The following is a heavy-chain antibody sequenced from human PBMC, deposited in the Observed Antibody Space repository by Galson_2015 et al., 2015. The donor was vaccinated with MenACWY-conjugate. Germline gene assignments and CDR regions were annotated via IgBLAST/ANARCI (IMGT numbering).Heavy chain of an antibody. CDR2: IKGDGSEI. CDR3: ARENTHNYAYAIDY. J-gene: IGHJ4*02. Sequence: SLRLPCAASGFTFSNAWMNWVRQAPGKGLEWVANIKGDGSEIWYVDSVKGRFTISRDNARYSLYLQMNALRAEDTAVYYCARENTHNYAYAIDYWGQGILVSVSS. D-gene: IGHD3-16*01. V-gene: IGHV3-7*03. CDR1: GFTFSNAW.